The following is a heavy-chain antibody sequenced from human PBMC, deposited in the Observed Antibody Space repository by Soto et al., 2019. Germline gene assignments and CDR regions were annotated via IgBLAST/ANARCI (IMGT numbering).Heavy chain of an antibody. Sequence: SETLSLSCAVYGGSFSGYYWSWIRQPPGKGLEWIGYIYYSGSTNYNPSLKSRVTISVDTSKNQFSLKLSSVTAADTAVYYCARYGTQRFDYWGQGTLVTVSS. V-gene: IGHV4-59*01. CDR3: ARYGTQRFDY. D-gene: IGHD2-2*01. CDR2: IYYSGST. J-gene: IGHJ4*02. CDR1: GGSFSGYY.